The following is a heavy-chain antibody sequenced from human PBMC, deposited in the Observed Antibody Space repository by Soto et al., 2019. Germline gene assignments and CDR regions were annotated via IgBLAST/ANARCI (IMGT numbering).Heavy chain of an antibody. Sequence: EVQLVESGGGLVQPGGSLRLSCAASGFTFSSYSMNWVRQAPGKGLEWVSYISSSSSNIYYADSVKGRFTISSDNAKNSLYLQMNGLRAEDTAVYYCARGLYGEPREYFQYWGQGTLVTVSS. V-gene: IGHV3-48*01. CDR2: ISSSSSNI. CDR3: ARGLYGEPREYFQY. D-gene: IGHD4-17*01. CDR1: GFTFSSYS. J-gene: IGHJ1*01.